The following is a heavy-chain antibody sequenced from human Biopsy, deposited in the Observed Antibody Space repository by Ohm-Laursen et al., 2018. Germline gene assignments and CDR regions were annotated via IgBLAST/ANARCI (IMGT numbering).Heavy chain of an antibody. J-gene: IGHJ4*02. CDR2: INTSGGST. CDR3: AKPADSCGSEFYFDY. D-gene: IGHD2-21*01. V-gene: IGHV3-23*01. CDR1: GFTFSSYA. Sequence: SPRLSCAASGFTFSSYAMTWVRQAPGKGLEWVSVINTSGGSTHYAVSVKGRFTISRDNSKNTLYLRMNSLRAEDTAVYYCAKPADSCGSEFYFDYWGQGTLVTVSS.